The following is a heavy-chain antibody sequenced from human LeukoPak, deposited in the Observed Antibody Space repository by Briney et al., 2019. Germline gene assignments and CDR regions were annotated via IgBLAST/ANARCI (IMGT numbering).Heavy chain of an antibody. CDR3: AKLLSGWYRFPYFDY. Sequence: GGSLRLSCAASGFTFSSYAMSWVRQAPGKGLEWVSAISGSGGSTYNADSVKGRFTISRDNSKNTLYLQMNSLRAEDTAVYYCAKLLSGWYRFPYFDYWGQGTLVTVSS. V-gene: IGHV3-23*01. D-gene: IGHD6-19*01. CDR1: GFTFSSYA. CDR2: ISGSGGST. J-gene: IGHJ4*02.